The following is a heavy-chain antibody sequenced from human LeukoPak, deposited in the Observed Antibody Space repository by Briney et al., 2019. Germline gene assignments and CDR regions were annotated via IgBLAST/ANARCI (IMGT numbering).Heavy chain of an antibody. CDR1: GGSISSYY. V-gene: IGHV4-59*01. J-gene: IGHJ4*02. CDR2: LYYSVST. Sequence: SETLSLTCTVSGGSISSYYWSWIRQPPGKGLEWIGYLYYSVSTNYNPSLKSRVTISVGTSKNQFSLKLSSVTAADTAVYYCARLGYSSGSVDYWGQGTLVTVSS. D-gene: IGHD5-18*01. CDR3: ARLGYSSGSVDY.